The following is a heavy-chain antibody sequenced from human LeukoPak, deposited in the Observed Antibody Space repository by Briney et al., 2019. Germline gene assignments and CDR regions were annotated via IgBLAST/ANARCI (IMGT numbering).Heavy chain of an antibody. CDR3: ARGCTSSSCYDY. CDR1: GFTFRRYW. J-gene: IGHJ4*02. D-gene: IGHD2-2*01. V-gene: IGHV3-7*01. Sequence: GGSLRLSCTASGFTFRRYWMGWVRQAPGKGLEGVANRNEDGNKKYYVDSVKGRFTISRDNSKNSLYLQMNSLRVEDTAVYYCARGCTSSSCYDYWGQGTLVTVSS. CDR2: RNEDGNKK.